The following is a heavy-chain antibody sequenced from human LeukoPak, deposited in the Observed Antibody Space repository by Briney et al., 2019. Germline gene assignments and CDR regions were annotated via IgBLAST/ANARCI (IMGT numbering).Heavy chain of an antibody. CDR3: AREEKQLDLTYYYYMDV. CDR1: GGSISSYY. Sequence: SETLSLTCTVSGGSISSYYWSWIRQPAGKGLEWIGRIYTSGSTNYNPSLKSRVTMSVDMSKNQFSLKLNSVTAADTAVYYCAREEKQLDLTYYYYMDVWGKGTTVTVSS. V-gene: IGHV4-4*07. J-gene: IGHJ6*03. CDR2: IYTSGST. D-gene: IGHD6-13*01.